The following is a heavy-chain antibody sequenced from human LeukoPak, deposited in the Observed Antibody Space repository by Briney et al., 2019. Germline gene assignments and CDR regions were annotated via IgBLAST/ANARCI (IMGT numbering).Heavy chain of an antibody. J-gene: IGHJ6*02. Sequence: PGGSLRLSCAASGFTFSSYAMHWVLQAPGKGLEWVAVISYDGSNKYYADSVKGRFTISRDNSKNTLYLQMNSLRAEDTAVYYCAREDWPYAIPYDSSGYYKNYGMDVWGQGTTVTVSS. CDR1: GFTFSSYA. D-gene: IGHD3-22*01. V-gene: IGHV3-30-3*01. CDR2: ISYDGSNK. CDR3: AREDWPYAIPYDSSGYYKNYGMDV.